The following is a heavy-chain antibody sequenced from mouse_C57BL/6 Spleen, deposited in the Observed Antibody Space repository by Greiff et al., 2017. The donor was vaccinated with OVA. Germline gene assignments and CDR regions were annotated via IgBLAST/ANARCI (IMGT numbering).Heavy chain of an antibody. CDR3: AREELGSSYDYYAMDY. CDR2: ILPGSGST. CDR1: SSPFPFSF. J-gene: IGHJ4*01. Sequence: QVQLKESGAELMKPGASVTLSCKPPSSPFPFSFFSCLPPRPGHGLSLIGEILPGSGSTNYNEKFKGKATFTADTSSNTAYMQLSSLTTEDSAIYYCAREELGSSYDYYAMDYWGQGTSVTVSS. D-gene: IGHD1-1*01. V-gene: IGHV1-9*01.